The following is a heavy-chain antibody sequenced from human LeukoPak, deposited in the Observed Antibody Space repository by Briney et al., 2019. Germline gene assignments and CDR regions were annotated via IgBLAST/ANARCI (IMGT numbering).Heavy chain of an antibody. J-gene: IGHJ6*03. CDR2: ISHSRST. CDR1: GGSFSGYY. CDR3: ARRVGRWFGERAYYYNYMDV. Sequence: SETLSLTCAVYGGSFSGYYWNWIRQPPGKGLEWIGEISHSRSTKYSPSLKSRVTISVDTSKNQFSLKLSSVTAADTAVYYCARRVGRWFGERAYYYNYMDVWDKGTPVTISS. D-gene: IGHD3-10*01. V-gene: IGHV4-34*01.